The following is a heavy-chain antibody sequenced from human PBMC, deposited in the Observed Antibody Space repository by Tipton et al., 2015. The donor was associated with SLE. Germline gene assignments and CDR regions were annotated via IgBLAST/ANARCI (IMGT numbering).Heavy chain of an antibody. CDR1: GFTFSSYA. V-gene: IGHV3-23*01. Sequence: SLRLSCAASGFTFSSYAMSWVRQAPGKGLEWVSAISGSGGSTYYADSVKGRFTISRDNSKNTLYLQMNSLRAEDTAVYYCAKDVPLLLEWLPLNWFDPWGQGTLVTVSS. CDR3: AKDVPLLLEWLPLNWFDP. CDR2: ISGSGGST. D-gene: IGHD3-3*01. J-gene: IGHJ5*02.